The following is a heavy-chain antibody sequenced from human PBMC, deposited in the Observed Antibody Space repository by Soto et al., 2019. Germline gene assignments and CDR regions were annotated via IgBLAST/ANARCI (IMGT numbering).Heavy chain of an antibody. Sequence: EVQLVESGGGLVQPGRSLRLSCAASGFTFDDYAMHWVRQAPGKGLEWVSGISWNSGSIGYADSVKGRFTISRDNAKNFLYLQMNSLRAEDTALYYCAKDMTYSSSWYPNWGQVTLVTVSS. CDR3: AKDMTYSSSWYPN. CDR2: ISWNSGSI. J-gene: IGHJ4*02. CDR1: GFTFDDYA. V-gene: IGHV3-9*01. D-gene: IGHD6-13*01.